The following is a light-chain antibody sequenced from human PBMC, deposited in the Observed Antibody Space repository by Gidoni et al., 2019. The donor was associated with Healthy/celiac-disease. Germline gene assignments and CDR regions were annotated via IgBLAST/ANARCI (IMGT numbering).Light chain of an antibody. J-gene: IGKJ1*01. CDR3: QQRSNWAPET. CDR1: QRVSSY. CDR2: EAA. Sequence: EIVLTQSPATLSLSPGERATLSCRSSQRVSSYLAWYQQKPGQAPRLLIYEAANRATGIPARFSGSGSGTDFTLTISSLETEDFAVYYCQQRSNWAPETFGQGTKVEIK. V-gene: IGKV3-11*01.